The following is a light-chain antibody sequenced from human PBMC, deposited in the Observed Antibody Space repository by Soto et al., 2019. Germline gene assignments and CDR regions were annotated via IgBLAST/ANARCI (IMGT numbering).Light chain of an antibody. Sequence: EIVMTQSPLTLPATPGEPASISCRSSQGLLYNNTYNYLDWYVQKPGQSPQLLIYFGSNRAPGVPDRFSGSGSGTDFTLKINRVEAEDVGTYYCMQALQSLTFGQGTRLEIQ. V-gene: IGKV2-28*01. J-gene: IGKJ5*01. CDR2: FGS. CDR3: MQALQSLT. CDR1: QGLLYNNTYNY.